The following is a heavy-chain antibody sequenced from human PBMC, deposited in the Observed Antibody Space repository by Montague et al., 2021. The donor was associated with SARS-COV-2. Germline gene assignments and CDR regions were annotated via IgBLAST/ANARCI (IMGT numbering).Heavy chain of an antibody. Sequence: SLRLSCAASGFIFSSYEMNWVRQAPGKGLEWVSYISSSGGGSTKSYTDSAQGRFTISRDDAKHSLYLQMNSLRVEDTAIYYCAGDRDWGDWCGMDVWGQGTTVTVSS. CDR1: GFIFSSYE. CDR2: ISSSGGGSTK. D-gene: IGHD2-21*01. CDR3: AGDRDWGDWCGMDV. J-gene: IGHJ6*02. V-gene: IGHV3-48*03.